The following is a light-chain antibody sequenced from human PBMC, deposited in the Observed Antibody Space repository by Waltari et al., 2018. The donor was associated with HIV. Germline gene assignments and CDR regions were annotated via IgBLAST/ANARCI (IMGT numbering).Light chain of an antibody. Sequence: QSALTQPPSVSASPGQSVTISCTGTSSDIGSYNRVSWYLQPPGSAPRIIIYEVKNLPSGVPDRFSASKSGNTASLTISGLQAEDEADYYCSSYKNNNTIVFGTGTKVTVL. CDR3: SSYKNNNTIV. CDR1: SSDIGSYNR. V-gene: IGLV2-18*02. J-gene: IGLJ1*01. CDR2: EVK.